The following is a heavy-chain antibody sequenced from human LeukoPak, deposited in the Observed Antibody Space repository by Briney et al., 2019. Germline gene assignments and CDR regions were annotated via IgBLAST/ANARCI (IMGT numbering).Heavy chain of an antibody. CDR2: INSDESST. CDR3: TRKGSQWDFLVDY. Sequence: GGSLRLSCAASGLIVNNYAMHWFRQAPGKGLVWVSRINSDESSTVYADSVKGRFTISRDNSENSLYLQMDSLTAEDTAVYYCTRKGSQWDFLVDYWGQGTRVAVSP. V-gene: IGHV3-74*01. D-gene: IGHD2/OR15-2a*01. J-gene: IGHJ4*02. CDR1: GLIVNNYA.